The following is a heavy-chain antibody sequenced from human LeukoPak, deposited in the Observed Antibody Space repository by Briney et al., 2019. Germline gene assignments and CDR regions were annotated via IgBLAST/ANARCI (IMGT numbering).Heavy chain of an antibody. CDR3: ASGNIWT. J-gene: IGHJ5*02. CDR1: GYSFSTHW. V-gene: IGHV1-2*02. D-gene: IGHD1-1*01. Sequence: ASVKVSCKASGYSFSTHWMHWVRQAPGQGLEWMGWINPNSGGTNYAQKFQGRVTMTRDTSISTAYMELSRLRYDDTAVYYCASGNIWTWGRGTLVTVSS. CDR2: INPNSGGT.